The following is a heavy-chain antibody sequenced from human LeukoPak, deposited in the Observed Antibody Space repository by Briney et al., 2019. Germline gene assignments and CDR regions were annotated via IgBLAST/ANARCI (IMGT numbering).Heavy chain of an antibody. D-gene: IGHD3-10*01. CDR2: IIGSGDST. Sequence: PGGSLRLSCVVSGFTFSSYSMSWVRQALGKGLEWVSAIIGSGDSTYYADSMKGRFTISRDNSKNTLYLQMNSLRVEDTAVYYCAKDRGIISDYWGQGTLVTVSS. CDR3: AKDRGIISDY. CDR1: GFTFSSYS. J-gene: IGHJ4*02. V-gene: IGHV3-23*01.